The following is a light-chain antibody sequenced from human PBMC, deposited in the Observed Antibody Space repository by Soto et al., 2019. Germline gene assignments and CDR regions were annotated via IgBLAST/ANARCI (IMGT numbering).Light chain of an antibody. V-gene: IGLV8-61*01. CDR1: SGSVSTSYY. CDR2: NTY. CDR3: VLYMGSGISV. J-gene: IGLJ2*01. Sequence: QTVVTQEPSCSVSPGGTVTLTCGLSSGSVSTSYYPSWYQQTPGQAPRTLIYNTYTRSSGVPDRFSASILGDKAALTITGAQADDESDYYCVLYMGSGISVFGGGTQLTVL.